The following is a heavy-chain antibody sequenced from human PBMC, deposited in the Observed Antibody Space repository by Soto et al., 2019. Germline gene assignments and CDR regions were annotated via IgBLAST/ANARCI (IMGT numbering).Heavy chain of an antibody. Sequence: GGSLRLSCAASGLTVSGKKYVAWVRQAPGKGLERVSALYDVDGSFYSDSVKGRFTTSSDSSKTAVYLQMNDLRPADTAVYYCATWHEREHAYDVWGQGTTVTVSS. D-gene: IGHD1-1*01. CDR1: GLTVSGKKY. CDR3: ATWHEREHAYDV. V-gene: IGHV3-53*01. J-gene: IGHJ3*01. CDR2: LYDVDGS.